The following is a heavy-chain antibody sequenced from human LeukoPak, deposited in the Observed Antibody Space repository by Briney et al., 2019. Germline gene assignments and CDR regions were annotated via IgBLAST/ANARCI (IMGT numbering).Heavy chain of an antibody. CDR3: ARVRSEYSSSKNLRDYYYMDV. CDR1: GGSFSGYY. Sequence: PSETLSLTCAVYGGSFSGYYWSWIRQPPGKGLEWIGEINHSGSTNYNPSLKSRVTISVDTSKNQFSLKLSSVTAADTAVYYCARVRSEYSSSKNLRDYYYMDVWGKGTTVTVSS. V-gene: IGHV4-34*01. J-gene: IGHJ6*03. D-gene: IGHD6-6*01. CDR2: INHSGST.